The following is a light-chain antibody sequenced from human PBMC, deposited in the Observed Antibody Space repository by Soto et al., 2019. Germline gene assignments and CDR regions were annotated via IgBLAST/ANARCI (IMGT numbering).Light chain of an antibody. Sequence: DIQMTQSPSTLSASVGDRVTITCRASQSISSYLNWYQQKPGKAPRLLIYAVSILQSGVPSRFSGSGSGTDFNITISSLQPEDCATYYCQQSDNIPITFGQGTRLE. V-gene: IGKV1-39*01. CDR1: QSISSY. J-gene: IGKJ5*01. CDR3: QQSDNIPIT. CDR2: AVS.